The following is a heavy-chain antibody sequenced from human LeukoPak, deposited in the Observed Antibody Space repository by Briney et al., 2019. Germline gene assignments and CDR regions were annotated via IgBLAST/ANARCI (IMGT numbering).Heavy chain of an antibody. CDR3: ARVGDFWSAYRSYYYFYMDV. V-gene: IGHV3-48*01. CDR1: GFTFSSYS. Sequence: GSLRLSCAASGFTFSSYSMNWVRQAPGKGLEWISYISSSSYSIYYADSVKGRFTISRDNAKNSLYLQMNSLRAEDTAVYYCARVGDFWSAYRSYYYFYMDVWGTGTTVTVSS. D-gene: IGHD3-3*01. CDR2: ISSSSYSI. J-gene: IGHJ6*03.